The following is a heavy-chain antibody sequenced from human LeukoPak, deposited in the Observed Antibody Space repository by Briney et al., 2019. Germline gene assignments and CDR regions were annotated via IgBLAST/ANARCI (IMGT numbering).Heavy chain of an antibody. CDR3: ARDQGFGEFTCYYGMDV. Sequence: GGSLRLSCAASGFTFSDYYMSWIRQAPGKGLEWGSYISSSGSTIYYADSVKGRFTISRDNAKNSLYLQMNSLRAEDTAVYYCARDQGFGEFTCYYGMDVWGQGTTVTVSS. CDR1: GFTFSDYY. D-gene: IGHD3-10*01. CDR2: ISSSGSTI. J-gene: IGHJ6*02. V-gene: IGHV3-11*01.